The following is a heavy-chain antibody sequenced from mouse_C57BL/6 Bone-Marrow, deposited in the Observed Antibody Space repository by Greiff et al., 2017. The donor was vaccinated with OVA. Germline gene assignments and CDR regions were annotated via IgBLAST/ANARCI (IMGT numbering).Heavy chain of an antibody. CDR1: GYTFTSYG. D-gene: IGHD2-4*01. V-gene: IGHV1-81*01. J-gene: IGHJ3*01. CDR3: ARSYYDGRFAY. Sequence: VQLVESGAELARPGASVKLSCKASGYTFTSYGISWVKQRTGQGLEWIGEIYPRSGNTYYNEKFKGKATLTADKSSSTAYMELRSLTSEDSAVYFCARSYYDGRFAYWGQGTLVTVTA. CDR2: IYPRSGNT.